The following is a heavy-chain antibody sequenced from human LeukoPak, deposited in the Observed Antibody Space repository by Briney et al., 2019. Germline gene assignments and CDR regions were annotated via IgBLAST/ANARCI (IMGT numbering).Heavy chain of an antibody. CDR3: ARDPRYYYGSSGYYP. J-gene: IGHJ4*02. D-gene: IGHD3-22*01. Sequence: ASVKVSCKASGYTFTSYAMHWVRQAPGQRLEWMGWINAGNGNTKYPQKFQGRVTITRDTSASTAYMELSSLRSEDTAVYYCARDPRYYYGSSGYYPWGQGTLVTVSS. CDR2: INAGNGNT. V-gene: IGHV1-3*01. CDR1: GYTFTSYA.